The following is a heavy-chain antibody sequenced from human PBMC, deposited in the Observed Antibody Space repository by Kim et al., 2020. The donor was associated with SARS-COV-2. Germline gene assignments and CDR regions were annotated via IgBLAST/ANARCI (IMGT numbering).Heavy chain of an antibody. CDR2: ISSNGGST. D-gene: IGHD3-16*02. CDR3: VKAYDYVWGSYRYTEVYFDY. CDR1: GFTFSSYA. J-gene: IGHJ4*02. V-gene: IGHV3-64D*09. Sequence: GGSLRLSCSASGFTFSSYAMHWVRQAPGKGLEYVSAISSNGGSTYYADSVKGRFTISRDNSKNTLYLQMSSLRAEDTAVYYCVKAYDYVWGSYRYTEVYFDYWGQGTLVTVSS.